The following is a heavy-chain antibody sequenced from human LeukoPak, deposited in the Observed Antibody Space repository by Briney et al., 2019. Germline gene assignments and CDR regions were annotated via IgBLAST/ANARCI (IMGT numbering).Heavy chain of an antibody. CDR3: ARQPQWLVPSYYGMDV. D-gene: IGHD6-19*01. V-gene: IGHV4-39*07. Sequence: RPSETLSLTCTVSGGSISSSSYYWGWIRQPPGKGLEWIGSIYYSGSTYYNPSLKSRVTISVDTSKNQFSLKLSSVTAADTAVYYCARQPQWLVPSYYGMDVWGQGTTVTVPS. J-gene: IGHJ6*02. CDR2: IYYSGST. CDR1: GGSISSSSYY.